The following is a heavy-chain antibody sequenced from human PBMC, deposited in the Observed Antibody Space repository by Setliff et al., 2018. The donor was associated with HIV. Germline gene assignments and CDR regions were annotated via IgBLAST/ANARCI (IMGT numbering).Heavy chain of an antibody. CDR2: INPSDGAT. CDR3: AREYHIAPVGTRVANYFDY. V-gene: IGHV1-46*01. J-gene: IGHJ4*02. CDR1: GYSFTSHF. D-gene: IGHD6-13*01. Sequence: GASVKVSCKTSGYSFTSHFMHWVRQAPGQGLEWMGIINPSDGATTYAGRFQGRLTMTSDTSTTTVYMELSSLRSEDTAVYFCAREYHIAPVGTRVANYFDYWGQGTLVTVSS.